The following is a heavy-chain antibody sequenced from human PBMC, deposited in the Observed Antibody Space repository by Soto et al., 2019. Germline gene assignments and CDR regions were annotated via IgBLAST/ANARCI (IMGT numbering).Heavy chain of an antibody. CDR1: GFSLSTSGVG. D-gene: IGHD5-12*01. J-gene: IGHJ5*02. Sequence: SGPTLVNPTQTLTLTCTFSGFSLSTSGVGVGWIRQPPGKALEWLALIYWDDDKRYSPSLKSRLTITKDTSKNQVVLTMTNMDPVDTATYYCAHDSLQREYSGYGIRFDPWGQGTLVTVSS. CDR3: AHDSLQREYSGYGIRFDP. V-gene: IGHV2-5*02. CDR2: IYWDDDK.